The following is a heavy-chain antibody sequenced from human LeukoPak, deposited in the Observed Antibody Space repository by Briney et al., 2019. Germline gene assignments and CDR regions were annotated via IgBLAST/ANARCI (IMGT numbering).Heavy chain of an antibody. D-gene: IGHD3-10*01. J-gene: IGHJ6*03. Sequence: SETLSLTCAVYGGSFSGYYWSWIRQPPGKGLEWIGEINHSGSTNYNPSLKSRVTISVDTSKNQFSLKLSSVTAADTAVYYCARQRRITMVRGVILPYYYYYMDVWGKGTTVTVSS. V-gene: IGHV4-34*01. CDR3: ARQRRITMVRGVILPYYYYYMDV. CDR1: GGSFSGYY. CDR2: INHSGST.